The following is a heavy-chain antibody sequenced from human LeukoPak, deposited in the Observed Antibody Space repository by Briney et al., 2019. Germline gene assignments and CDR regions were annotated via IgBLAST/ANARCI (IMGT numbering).Heavy chain of an antibody. J-gene: IGHJ5*02. D-gene: IGHD3-22*01. CDR2: INHSGST. V-gene: IGHV4-34*01. Sequence: SETLSLTCAVYGGSFSGYYWSWIRQPPGKGLEWIGEINHSGSTNYNPSLKSRVTISVDTFKNQFSLKLSSVTAADTAVYYCARGLAYYYDSSGSKRGNWFDPWGQGTLVTVSS. CDR3: ARGLAYYYDSSGSKRGNWFDP. CDR1: GGSFSGYY.